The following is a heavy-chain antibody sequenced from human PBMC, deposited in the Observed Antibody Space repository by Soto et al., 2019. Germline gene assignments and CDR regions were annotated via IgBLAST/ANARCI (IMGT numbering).Heavy chain of an antibody. V-gene: IGHV3-73*01. Sequence: LRLSCAASGFTFSGSAMHWVRQASGKGLEWVGRIRSKANSYATAYAASVKGRFTISRDDSKNTAYLQMNSLKTEDTAVYYCTRHPYSDYYYYYGMDVWGQGTTVTVS. CDR1: GFTFSGSA. J-gene: IGHJ6*02. CDR2: IRSKANSYAT. CDR3: TRHPYSDYYYYYGMDV. D-gene: IGHD5-18*01.